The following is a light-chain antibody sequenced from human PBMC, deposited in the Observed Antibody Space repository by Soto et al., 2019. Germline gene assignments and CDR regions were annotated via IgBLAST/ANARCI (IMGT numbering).Light chain of an antibody. J-gene: IGKJ1*01. CDR3: QQYGSSPRT. CDR2: GAS. Sequence: EIVLSQSPGTLSLSPGERATLSCRASQSVSSSYLAWYQQKPGQAPRLLIYGASSRATGIPDRFSGSGSGTDFTLTISRLDPEDFAVYYCQQYGSSPRTFGQGTKWIS. V-gene: IGKV3-20*01. CDR1: QSVSSSY.